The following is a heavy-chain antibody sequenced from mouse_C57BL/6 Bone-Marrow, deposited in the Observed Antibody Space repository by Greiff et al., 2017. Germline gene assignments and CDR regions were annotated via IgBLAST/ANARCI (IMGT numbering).Heavy chain of an antibody. CDR3: AIPYYFDY. CDR1: GYTFPSHW. V-gene: IGHV1-56*01. CDR2: ILPGSGRT. J-gene: IGHJ2*01. Sequence: VQLQESGPELVRPGASVKISCKAPGYTFPSHWMQWVRQRPGQGLEWIGEILPGSGRTYYNEKFKGKATLTVDTSSSPAYMQLSSLTSEDSAVYFCAIPYYFDYWGQGTTLTVSS.